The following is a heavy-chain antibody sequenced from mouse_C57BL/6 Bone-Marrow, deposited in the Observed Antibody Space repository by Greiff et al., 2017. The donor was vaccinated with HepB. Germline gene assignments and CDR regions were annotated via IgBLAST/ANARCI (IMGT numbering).Heavy chain of an antibody. Sequence: DVKLVESGGGLVQPGESLKLSCESNEYEFPSHDMSWVRKTPEKRLELVAAINSDGGSTYYPDTMERRFIISRDNTKKTLYLQMSSLRSEDTALYYCARQRDGYYVMDYWGQGTSVTVSS. J-gene: IGHJ4*01. CDR2: INSDGGST. V-gene: IGHV5-2*01. CDR3: ARQRDGYYVMDY. D-gene: IGHD2-3*01. CDR1: EYEFPSHD.